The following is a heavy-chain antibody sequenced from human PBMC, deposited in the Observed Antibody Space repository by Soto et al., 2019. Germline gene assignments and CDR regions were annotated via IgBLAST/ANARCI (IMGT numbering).Heavy chain of an antibody. CDR2: IIPVIGTP. CDR3: ARDLEFRDGNISHLDY. D-gene: IGHD3-10*01. J-gene: IGHJ4*02. V-gene: IGHV1-69*01. CDR1: GGTFRNHV. Sequence: QVQLVQSGAEVKKPGSSVKVSCKASGGTFRNHVFTWVRQAPGQGLEWMGGIIPVIGTPNYAQKFQGRVTITADASTNTVYLEVSSLRSQDTAVYYCARDLEFRDGNISHLDYWGKGTLVTVSS.